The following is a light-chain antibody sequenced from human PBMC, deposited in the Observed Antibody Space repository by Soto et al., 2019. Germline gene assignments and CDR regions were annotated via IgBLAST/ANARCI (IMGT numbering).Light chain of an antibody. J-gene: IGLJ2*01. V-gene: IGLV2-8*01. Sequence: QSALAQPPSASGSPGQSVTISCTGSGSDIGAYNFVSWYQQHPGKAPKLMIFGVTERPSGVPDRFSGSKSGTSASLAISGLQSEDEADYYCATWDDSPRDVVFGGGTKLTVL. CDR3: ATWDDSPRDVV. CDR1: GSDIGAYNF. CDR2: GVT.